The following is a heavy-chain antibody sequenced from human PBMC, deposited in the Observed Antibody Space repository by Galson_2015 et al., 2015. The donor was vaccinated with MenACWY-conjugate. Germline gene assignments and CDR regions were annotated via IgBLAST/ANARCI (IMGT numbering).Heavy chain of an antibody. CDR1: GFTFYTYT. V-gene: IGHV3-23*01. J-gene: IGHJ4*02. CDR2: IYGSGHRDT. Sequence: SLRLSCAASGFTFYTYTMSWVRQSPGKGLEWVAGIYGSGHRDTFYADSVKGRFTISRDESNNLVYLQMTSLRVEDTAVYYCAKDRHPDGVWNFDYWGRGILVTVSS. CDR3: AKDRHPDGVWNFDY. D-gene: IGHD4-17*01.